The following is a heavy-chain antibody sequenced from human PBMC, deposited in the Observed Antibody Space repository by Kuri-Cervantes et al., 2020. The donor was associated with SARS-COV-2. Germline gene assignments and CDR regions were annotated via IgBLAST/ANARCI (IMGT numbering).Heavy chain of an antibody. CDR2: IWYDGSNK. CDR3: ARDGAAYCGGDCSAPSYYYGMDV. V-gene: IGHV3-33*01. Sequence: SLSPTCAPSTLTLTSYAIHWARQAPGTGLEWVAVIWYDGSNKYYGDSVKGRFTLARDNSKNKVYLQMTYLRVDDTAVYYCARDGAAYCGGDCSAPSYYYGMDVWGQGTTVTVSS. J-gene: IGHJ6*02. D-gene: IGHD2-21*01. CDR1: TLTLTSYA.